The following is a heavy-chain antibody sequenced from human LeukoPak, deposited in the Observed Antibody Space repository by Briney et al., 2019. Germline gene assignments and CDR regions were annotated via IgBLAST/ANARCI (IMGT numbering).Heavy chain of an antibody. V-gene: IGHV3-23*01. D-gene: IGHD6-19*01. J-gene: IGHJ4*02. CDR2: TGGAGVSR. Sequence: PGRSLRLSCAASGVTFSNFAMSWVRQAPGKWLEWGSGTGGAGVSRYYADSVKGRFTISRDNSKNTLYLQMNSLRPEDTAVYYCASQTTRRLPIAVADYFDYWGQGTLVTVSS. CDR1: GVTFSNFA. CDR3: ASQTTRRLPIAVADYFDY.